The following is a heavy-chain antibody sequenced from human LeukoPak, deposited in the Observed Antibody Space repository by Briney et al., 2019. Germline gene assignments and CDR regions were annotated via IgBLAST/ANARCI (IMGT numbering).Heavy chain of an antibody. CDR3: AKAPVTSCRGAYCYPFDS. CDR1: GFTFSNYG. J-gene: IGHJ4*02. D-gene: IGHD2-21*01. V-gene: IGHV3-23*01. CDR2: ISGSGRYT. Sequence: GGTLRLSCAVSGFTFSNYGMSWVRQAPGKGLEWVSAISGSGRYTSYADSVKGRFTISRDNSKNTLYLQMNSLRAEDAAVYFCAKAPVTSCRGAYCYPFDSWGQGTLVTVSS.